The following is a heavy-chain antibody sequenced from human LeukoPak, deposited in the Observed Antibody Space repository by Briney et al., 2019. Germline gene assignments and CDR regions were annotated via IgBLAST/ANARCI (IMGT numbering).Heavy chain of an antibody. CDR2: ISGSGGNT. CDR3: AKASRDGYNYWFDY. Sequence: GGSLRLSCAASGFPFSSYAMSWVRQAPGKGLEWVSGISGSGGNTYYADSVKGRFTISRDNSKNTLYLQMNSLRAEDTAVYYCAKASRDGYNYWFDYWGQGTLVTVSS. J-gene: IGHJ4*02. D-gene: IGHD5-24*01. V-gene: IGHV3-23*01. CDR1: GFPFSSYA.